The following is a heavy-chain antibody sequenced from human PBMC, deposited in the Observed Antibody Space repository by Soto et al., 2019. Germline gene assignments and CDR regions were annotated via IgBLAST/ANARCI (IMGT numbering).Heavy chain of an antibody. CDR3: ARSRDGYNIGYFQH. D-gene: IGHD5-12*01. V-gene: IGHV1-18*01. CDR2: ISAYNGNT. Sequence: ASVKVSCKASGYTFTSCGISWVRQAPGQGLEWMGWISAYNGNTNYAQKLQGRVTMTTDTSTSTAYMELRSLRSDDTAVYYCARSRDGYNIGYFQHWGQGTLVTVSS. CDR1: GYTFTSCG. J-gene: IGHJ1*01.